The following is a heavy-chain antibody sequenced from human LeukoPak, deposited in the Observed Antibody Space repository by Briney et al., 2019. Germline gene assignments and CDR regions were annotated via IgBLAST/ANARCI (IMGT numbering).Heavy chain of an antibody. CDR2: ISGSTGNT. CDR3: ARVGRDCSSINCYWEDWFDP. D-gene: IGHD2-2*01. Sequence: ASVKVSCKASGYSFTSYGITWVREAPGQGPEWMGWISGSTGNTHYAQNVQGRVTMTTHTATSTDYMELPSLGSDDTAVYYCARVGRDCSSINCYWEDWFDPWGQGTLVIVSS. CDR1: GYSFTSYG. V-gene: IGHV1-18*01. J-gene: IGHJ5*02.